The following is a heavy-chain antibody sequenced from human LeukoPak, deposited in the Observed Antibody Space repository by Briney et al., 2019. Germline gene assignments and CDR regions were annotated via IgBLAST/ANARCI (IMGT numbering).Heavy chain of an antibody. V-gene: IGHV4-39*07. Sequence: PSETLSLTCTVSGGSISSSSYYWGWIRQPPGKGLEWIGSIYYSGSTYYNPSLKSRVTISVDTSKNQFSLKLSSVTAADTAVYYCARGFDIAAAVTDYWGQRTLVTVSS. CDR2: IYYSGST. J-gene: IGHJ4*02. CDR3: ARGFDIAAAVTDY. CDR1: GGSISSSSYY. D-gene: IGHD6-13*01.